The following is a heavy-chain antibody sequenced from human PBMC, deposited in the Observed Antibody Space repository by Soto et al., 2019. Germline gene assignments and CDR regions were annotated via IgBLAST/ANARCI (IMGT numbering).Heavy chain of an antibody. Sequence: PGDSLKISCKASGYKFTTFWLDWVRQTPGKGLVWLGRIDPTDSFTNYSPPFEGHVTISVDRSISTAYLQWNSWQASDTAIYYCARPASGGSRDAFDVWGQGTTVTVAS. V-gene: IGHV5-10-1*01. J-gene: IGHJ3*01. D-gene: IGHD2-15*01. CDR3: ARPASGGSRDAFDV. CDR1: GYKFTTFW. CDR2: IDPTDSFT.